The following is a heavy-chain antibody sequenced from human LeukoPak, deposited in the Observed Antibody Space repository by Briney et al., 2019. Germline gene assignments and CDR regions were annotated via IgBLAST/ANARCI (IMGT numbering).Heavy chain of an antibody. D-gene: IGHD3-10*01. CDR1: GYTFTGYY. V-gene: IGHV1-2*06. Sequence: VKVSCKASGYTFTGYYMHWVRQAPGQGLEWMGRINPNSGGTNYAQKFQGRVTMTRDTSISTAYMELSRLRSDDTAVYYCARVNGVVRGVNDYWGLGTLVTVSS. CDR3: ARVNGVVRGVNDY. CDR2: INPNSGGT. J-gene: IGHJ4*02.